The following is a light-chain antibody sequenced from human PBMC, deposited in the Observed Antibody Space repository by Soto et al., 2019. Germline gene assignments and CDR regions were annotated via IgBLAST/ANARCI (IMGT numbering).Light chain of an antibody. CDR3: QQRSDWPWT. V-gene: IGKV3-11*01. CDR2: EAS. J-gene: IGKJ1*01. CDR1: QSVSSY. Sequence: EIVLTQSPATLSLSPGERATLSCRASQSVSSYLAWYQQKPGQAPRLLTYEASTRATGIPARFSGGGSGTDFTLTISSLEPEDFAVYYCQQRSDWPWTFGQGTKVEIK.